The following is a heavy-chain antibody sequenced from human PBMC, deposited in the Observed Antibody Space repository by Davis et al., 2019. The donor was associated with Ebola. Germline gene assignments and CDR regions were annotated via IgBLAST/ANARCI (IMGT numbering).Heavy chain of an antibody. CDR2: IYYSGIT. CDR1: GGSVSSDTYY. Sequence: SETLSLTCTVSGGSVSSDTYYWSWIRQPPGKGLEWIGYIYYSGITNYNPSLKSRVTISVDTSKNQFSLKLSSVTAADTAVYYCARGNYGDYIVLYYYNMDVWGQGTTVTVSS. V-gene: IGHV4-61*01. D-gene: IGHD4-17*01. J-gene: IGHJ6*02. CDR3: ARGNYGDYIVLYYYNMDV.